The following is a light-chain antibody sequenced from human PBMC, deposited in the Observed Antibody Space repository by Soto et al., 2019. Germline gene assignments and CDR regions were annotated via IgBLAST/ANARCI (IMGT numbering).Light chain of an antibody. V-gene: IGLV2-14*01. CDR2: DVS. CDR1: SSDVGGYTY. CDR3: TSYTSSSTPYV. Sequence: QSALTQPASVSGSPGQSITISCAGTSSDVGGYTYVSWYQQHPGKAPKLMIYDVSNRPSGVSNRFSGSKSGNTASLTISGXXXXXXXDYYCTSYTSSSTPYVFGGGTKLTVL. J-gene: IGLJ1*01.